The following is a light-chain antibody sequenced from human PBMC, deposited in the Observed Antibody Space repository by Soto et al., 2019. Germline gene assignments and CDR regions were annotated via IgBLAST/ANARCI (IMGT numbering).Light chain of an antibody. CDR3: QQYGSSRT. CDR2: GAS. J-gene: IGKJ1*01. CDR1: QSVSSSY. V-gene: IGKV3-20*01. Sequence: EIVLTQSPGTLSLSPGERATLSCRASQSVSSSYLAWYQQKPVQAPRLLIYGASSRAPGIPDRFSGSGSGTDFTLTISRLEPEDVAVYYCQQYGSSRTFGQGTKVDIK.